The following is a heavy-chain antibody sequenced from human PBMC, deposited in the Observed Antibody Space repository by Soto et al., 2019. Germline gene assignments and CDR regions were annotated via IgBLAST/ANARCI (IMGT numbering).Heavy chain of an antibody. Sequence: GASVKVSCKASGYTFTSYYMHWVRQAPGQGLEWMGIINPSGGSTSYAQKFQGRVTMTRDTSTSTVYMELSSLRSEDTAVYYCARVVSDYDILTGYSYWGQGTLVTVSS. CDR1: GYTFTSYY. J-gene: IGHJ4*02. D-gene: IGHD3-9*01. CDR2: INPSGGST. CDR3: ARVVSDYDILTGYSY. V-gene: IGHV1-46*01.